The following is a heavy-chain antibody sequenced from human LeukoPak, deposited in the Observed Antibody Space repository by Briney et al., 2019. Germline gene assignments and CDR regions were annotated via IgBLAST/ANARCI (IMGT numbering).Heavy chain of an antibody. CDR2: IYHSGST. CDR3: AGDFWSGYYFRD. D-gene: IGHD3-3*01. Sequence: SETLSLTCSLSGYSISSGYYWGWIGQPPGQGLEWIGNIYHSGSTYYNPSLKSRVTISVDTSKNQFSLKLSSVTAADTAVYYCAGDFWSGYYFRDWGQGTLVTVSS. CDR1: GYSISSGYY. J-gene: IGHJ4*02. V-gene: IGHV4-38-2*02.